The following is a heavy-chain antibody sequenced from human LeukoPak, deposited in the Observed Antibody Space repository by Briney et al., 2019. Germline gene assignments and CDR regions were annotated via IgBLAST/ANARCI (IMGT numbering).Heavy chain of an antibody. J-gene: IGHJ3*02. CDR3: ARPAENDAFDI. CDR1: GGSISSSRYY. CDR2: IYYSGST. V-gene: IGHV4-39*01. Sequence: SETLSLTCTVSGGSISSSRYYWGWIRQPPGKGLEWIGSIYYSGSTYYNPSLKSRVTISVDTSKNQFSLKLSSVTAADTAVYYCARPAENDAFDIWGQGTMVTVS.